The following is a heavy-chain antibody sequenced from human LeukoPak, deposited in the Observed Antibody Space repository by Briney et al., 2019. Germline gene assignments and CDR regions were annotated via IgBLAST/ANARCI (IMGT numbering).Heavy chain of an antibody. CDR3: ASYDILTGYYLGFDY. D-gene: IGHD3-9*01. CDR2: INPNSGGT. Sequence: ASVKVSCKASGYTFTGYYMHWVRQAPGQGLEWMGWINPNSGGTNYAQKFQGRVTMTRDTSISTAYMELSRLRPDDTAVYYCASYDILTGYYLGFDYWGQGTLVTVSS. CDR1: GYTFTGYY. V-gene: IGHV1-2*02. J-gene: IGHJ4*02.